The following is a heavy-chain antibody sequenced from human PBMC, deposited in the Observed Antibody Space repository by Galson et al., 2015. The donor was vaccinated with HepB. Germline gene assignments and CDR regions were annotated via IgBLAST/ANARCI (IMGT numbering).Heavy chain of an antibody. CDR3: ARDPGMEY. CDR1: GYTFTSYY. CDR2: INPSGGGT. D-gene: IGHD1-1*01. V-gene: IGHV1-46*01. Sequence: SVKVSCKASGYTFTSYYMHWVRQAPGQGLEWMGIINPSGGGTKYAQKFQGRVTMTRDTSISSVYMELSSLRSDDTAVYYCARDPGMEYWGQATLVTVSS. J-gene: IGHJ4*02.